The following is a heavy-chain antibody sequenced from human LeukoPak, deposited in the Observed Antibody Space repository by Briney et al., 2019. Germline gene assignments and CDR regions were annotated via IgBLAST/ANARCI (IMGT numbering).Heavy chain of an antibody. V-gene: IGHV3-7*03. J-gene: IGHJ6*03. CDR2: IKQDGSEK. CDR1: GFTFSSYS. CDR3: ARAMKYYYYMDV. Sequence: PGGSLRLSCAASGFTFSSYSMSWVRQAPGKGLEWVANIKQDGSEKYYVDSVKGRFTISRDNAKNSLYLQMNSLRAEDTAVYYCARAMKYYYYMDVWGKGTTVTISS.